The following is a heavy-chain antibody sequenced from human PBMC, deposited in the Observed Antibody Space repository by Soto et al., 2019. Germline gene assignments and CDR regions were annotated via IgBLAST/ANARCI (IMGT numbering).Heavy chain of an antibody. CDR2: ISASGGST. J-gene: IGHJ4*02. CDR1: GFTFGSCA. D-gene: IGHD2-21*02. Sequence: EVQLLESGGGLVQPGGSLRLSCAASGFTFGSCAMSWVRQAPGKGLEWVSDISASGGSTYYADSVKGRLTISRDNSKNTLYLQMNGLRAEDTAVYYCAKTARLLDYWGQGTLVTVSS. CDR3: AKTARLLDY. V-gene: IGHV3-23*01.